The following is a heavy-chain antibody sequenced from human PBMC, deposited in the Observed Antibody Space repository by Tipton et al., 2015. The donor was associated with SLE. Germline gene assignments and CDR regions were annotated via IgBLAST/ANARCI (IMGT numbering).Heavy chain of an antibody. CDR3: ARVAYSNYNY. D-gene: IGHD4-11*01. Sequence: QLVQSGGGLVQPGRSLRLSCAASGFTFGTYALSWIRQPPGKGLEWIGEINHSGSTNYNPSLKSRVTISVDTSKNQFSLKLSSVTAADTAVYYCARVAYSNYNYWGQGTLVTVFS. V-gene: IGHV4-34*01. CDR2: INHSGST. J-gene: IGHJ4*02. CDR1: GFTFGTYA.